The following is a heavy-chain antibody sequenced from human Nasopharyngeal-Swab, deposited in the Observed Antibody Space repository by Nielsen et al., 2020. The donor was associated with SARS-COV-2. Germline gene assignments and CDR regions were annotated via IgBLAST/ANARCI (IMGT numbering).Heavy chain of an antibody. J-gene: IGHJ6*02. CDR3: ARGLIKQRIYYYYGMDV. D-gene: IGHD2-15*01. CDR1: GGSFSGYY. Sequence: SETLSLTCAVYGGSFSGYYWSWIRQPPGKGLEWIGEINHSGSTNYNPSLKSRVTISVDTSKNQFSLKLSSVTAADTAVYYCARGLIKQRIYYYYGMDVWGQGTTVTVSS. CDR2: INHSGST. V-gene: IGHV4-34*01.